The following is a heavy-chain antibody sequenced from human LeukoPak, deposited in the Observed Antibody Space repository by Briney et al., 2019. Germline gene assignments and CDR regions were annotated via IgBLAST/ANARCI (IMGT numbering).Heavy chain of an antibody. Sequence: GGSLRLCCGASGFTFSSYSMNWVRQATGKGLEWVSSISSSSSYSYYADSVKGRFTISRDNAKNSLYVQMNSLRAEDTAVYYCARGHSAFDYWGQGTLVTVSS. CDR1: GFTFSSYS. V-gene: IGHV3-21*01. CDR3: ARGHSAFDY. J-gene: IGHJ4*02. CDR2: ISSSSSYS.